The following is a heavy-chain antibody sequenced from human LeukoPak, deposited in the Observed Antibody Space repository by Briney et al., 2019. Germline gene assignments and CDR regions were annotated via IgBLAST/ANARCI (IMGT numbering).Heavy chain of an antibody. D-gene: IGHD2-2*02. J-gene: IGHJ4*02. CDR2: IYHSGST. CDR3: ARDMVDSSTSCYNCFDY. V-gene: IGHV4-30-2*01. CDR1: GGSISSGGYY. Sequence: PSQTLSLTCTVSGGSISSGGYYWSWIRQPPGKGLEWIGYIYHSGSTYYNPSLKSRVTISVDRSKNQFSLKLSSVTAADTAVYYCARDMVDSSTSCYNCFDYWGQGTLVTVSS.